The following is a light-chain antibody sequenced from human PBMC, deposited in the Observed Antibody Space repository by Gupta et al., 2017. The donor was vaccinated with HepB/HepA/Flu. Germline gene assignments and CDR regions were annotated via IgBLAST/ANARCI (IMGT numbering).Light chain of an antibody. CDR3: QQSHISWT. CDR1: QTIINR. CDR2: DAS. Sequence: DIQVTQSPSSLSASVGDRVTITCRASQTIINRLNWFQQKPGKAPKLLIYDASNLQSGVPSRFSGSGSGTDFTLTISSLQPEDFATYFCQQSHISWTFGQGTKVDI. V-gene: IGKV1-39*01. J-gene: IGKJ1*01.